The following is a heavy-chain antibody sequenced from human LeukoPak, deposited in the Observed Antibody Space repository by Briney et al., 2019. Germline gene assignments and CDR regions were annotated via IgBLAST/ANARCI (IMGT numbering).Heavy chain of an antibody. Sequence: SETLSLTRTVSGRSINSSSYYWAWIRQPPGKGLDCIESIYYIGSTYYNPSPKSRVTISVDTSKNQFSLKLSSVTAADTAVYYCARPAAQPGFNSHYYYYMDVWGKGTTVTVSS. J-gene: IGHJ6*03. CDR3: ARPAAQPGFNSHYYYYMDV. V-gene: IGHV4-39*07. CDR2: IYYIGST. D-gene: IGHD6-6*01. CDR1: GRSINSSSYY.